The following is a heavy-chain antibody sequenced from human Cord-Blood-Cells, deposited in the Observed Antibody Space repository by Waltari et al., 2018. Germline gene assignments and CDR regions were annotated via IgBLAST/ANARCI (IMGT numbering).Heavy chain of an antibody. CDR2: ISYDGSNK. CDR1: GFYFSSYG. CDR3: AKDLESAARGAFDI. V-gene: IGHV3-30*18. D-gene: IGHD6-6*01. J-gene: IGHJ3*02. Sequence: QVQLVESGGGVVKPGRSLRLSCADSGFYFSSYGMHWLRQAPGKGLEWVAVISYDGSNKYYADSVKGRFTISRDNSKNTLDLQMNSLRAEDTAVYYCAKDLESAARGAFDIWGQGTMVTVSS.